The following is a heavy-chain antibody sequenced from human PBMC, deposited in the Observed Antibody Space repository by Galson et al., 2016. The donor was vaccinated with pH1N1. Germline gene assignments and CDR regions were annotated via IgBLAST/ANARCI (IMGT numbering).Heavy chain of an antibody. CDR2: IHHSGST. CDR1: GYLITGCCY. J-gene: IGHJ4*02. V-gene: IGHV4-38-2*01. D-gene: IGHD3-3*02. CDR3: VRHLARPEIGVRNDPFDY. Sequence: SETLSLTCGVSGYLITGCCYWGWIRQPPGKGLEWIGAIHHSGSTYRSPPLKSRLTISVDTSKNELHLSLSSVTAADTAIYYCVRHLARPEIGVRNDPFDYWAQGLQVFVCS.